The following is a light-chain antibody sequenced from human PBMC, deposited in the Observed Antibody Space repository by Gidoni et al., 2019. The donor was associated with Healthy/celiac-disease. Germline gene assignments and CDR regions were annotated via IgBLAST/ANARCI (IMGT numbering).Light chain of an antibody. CDR1: QSVLYSSNNKNY. CDR2: WAS. CDR3: QQYYSTPPT. V-gene: IGKV4-1*01. J-gene: IGKJ3*01. Sequence: DIVMTQSPDSLAVSLGERATINCKSSQSVLYSSNNKNYLAWYQPKPGQPPKLLIYWASTRESGVPDRFSGSGSGTDFTRTISSLQAEDVAVYYCQQYYSTPPTFGPGTKVDIK.